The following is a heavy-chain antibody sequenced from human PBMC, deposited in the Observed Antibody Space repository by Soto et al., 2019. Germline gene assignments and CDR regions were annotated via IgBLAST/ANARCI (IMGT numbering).Heavy chain of an antibody. D-gene: IGHD2-21*02. CDR2: VNPSGGHT. CDR1: GDTFTDYY. Sequence: QVQLMQSGAEVKKPGASVKVSCKASGDTFTDYYIHWVRQAPGQGLEWMGTVNPSGGHTTYAQHSLGKVTMTRDTSTNTLYRELTSLTSDDTAIYYCARGGHVVVVTAALDYWGQGTLVTVSS. J-gene: IGHJ4*02. V-gene: IGHV1-46*01. CDR3: ARGGHVVVVTAALDY.